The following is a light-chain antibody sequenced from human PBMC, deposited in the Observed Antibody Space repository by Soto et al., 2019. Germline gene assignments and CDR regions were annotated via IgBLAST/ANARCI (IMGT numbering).Light chain of an antibody. V-gene: IGKV3-15*01. CDR2: GAS. CDR1: QSVTSN. J-gene: IGKJ4*01. Sequence: EIVMTQSPVTLSVSPGERATLSCRASQSVTSNLAWYQQKPGQAPRLLIYGASTRATGIPARFSGSGSGTEFTLTISSLQSEDFALYYCQQYHNWPPXFGGGXXVDIK. CDR3: QQYHNWPPX.